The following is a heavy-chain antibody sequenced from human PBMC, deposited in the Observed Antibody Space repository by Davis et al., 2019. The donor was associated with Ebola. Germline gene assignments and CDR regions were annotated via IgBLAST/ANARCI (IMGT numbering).Heavy chain of an antibody. V-gene: IGHV3-21*01. CDR3: ARDSLVLPYYPGYSGWFDP. Sequence: PGGSLSLSCATSGFTLSGFGMNWIRQAPGKGLERVSSISSGSTYIKYAESVKGRFTISRDNARNSLYLQMNSLRAEDTAVYYWARDSLVLPYYPGYSGWFDPWGQGTLVTVSS. CDR2: ISSGSTYI. CDR1: GFTLSGFG. D-gene: IGHD3-10*01. J-gene: IGHJ5*02.